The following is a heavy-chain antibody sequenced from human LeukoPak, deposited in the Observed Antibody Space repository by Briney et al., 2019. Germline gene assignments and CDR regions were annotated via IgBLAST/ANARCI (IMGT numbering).Heavy chain of an antibody. J-gene: IGHJ4*02. Sequence: ASVKVSCKVPGYNLTELPMHWVRQAPGKGLEWMGGFDPGDGTMVYAQRFQGRVTMTEDTSTDTVYMELSSLKSEDTAVYYCAAGGFYDLLPYWGQGTLVTVSS. CDR3: AAGGFYDLLPY. D-gene: IGHD3-9*01. V-gene: IGHV1-24*01. CDR2: FDPGDGTM. CDR1: GYNLTELP.